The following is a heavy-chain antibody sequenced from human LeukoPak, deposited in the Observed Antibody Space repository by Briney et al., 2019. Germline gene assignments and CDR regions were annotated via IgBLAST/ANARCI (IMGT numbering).Heavy chain of an antibody. V-gene: IGHV1-46*01. J-gene: IGHJ4*02. Sequence: ASVKVSCKASGYTFTSYYMHWVRQAPGQGLEWMGIINPSGGSTSYAQKFQGRVTMTRDMSTSTVYMELSSLRSEDTAAYYCARDGEYSSPKYHFDYWGQGTLVTVSS. CDR2: INPSGGST. D-gene: IGHD6-6*01. CDR1: GYTFTSYY. CDR3: ARDGEYSSPKYHFDY.